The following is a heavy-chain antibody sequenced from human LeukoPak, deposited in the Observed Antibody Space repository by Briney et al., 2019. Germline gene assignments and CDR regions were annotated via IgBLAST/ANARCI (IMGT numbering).Heavy chain of an antibody. J-gene: IGHJ4*02. V-gene: IGHV3-7*01. CDR1: GFTFNSYW. CDR2: IKQDGTEK. Sequence: GGSLRLSCAASGFTFNSYWMNWVRQAPGKGLEWVASIKQDGTEKYYVDSVKGRFTISRDNAKNSLYLQMNSLRAGGTAVYYCARDGAAAGLYFDYWGQGTLVTVSS. D-gene: IGHD6-13*01. CDR3: ARDGAAAGLYFDY.